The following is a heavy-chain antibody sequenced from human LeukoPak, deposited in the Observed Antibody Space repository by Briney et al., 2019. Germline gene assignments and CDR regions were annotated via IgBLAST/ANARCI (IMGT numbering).Heavy chain of an antibody. D-gene: IGHD3-22*01. CDR1: GYTFTIYA. V-gene: IGHV1-8*01. J-gene: IGHJ4*02. Sequence: ASVTLSRTASGYTFTIYAFYWIWQGTGQGMEWMGWMKLNSSNTGNAHEFRGRVTMTRNTSISTAYMELSSLRTEDTAVYVCATDRSGYYWGQGTLVTVSS. CDR3: ATDRSGYY. CDR2: MKLNSSNT.